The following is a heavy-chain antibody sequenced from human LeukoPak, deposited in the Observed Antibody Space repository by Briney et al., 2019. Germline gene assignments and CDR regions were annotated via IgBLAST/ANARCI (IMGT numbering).Heavy chain of an antibody. V-gene: IGHV1-18*01. D-gene: IGHD3-22*01. Sequence: GASVKVSCKASGYTFARYGISWVRQAPGQGLEWMGWISAYNGNTDYAQKVQGRVTMTTDTSTSTAYMELRSLRSDDTAVYYCARDRGPMIVVDIIDAFDIWGQGTMVTVSS. CDR3: ARDRGPMIVVDIIDAFDI. CDR2: ISAYNGNT. CDR1: GYTFARYG. J-gene: IGHJ3*02.